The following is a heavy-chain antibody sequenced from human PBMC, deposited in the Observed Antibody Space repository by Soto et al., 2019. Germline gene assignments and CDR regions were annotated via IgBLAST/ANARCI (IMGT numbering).Heavy chain of an antibody. J-gene: IGHJ6*02. Sequence: SQTLSLTCAISGDSVSSNSAAWNWTRQSPSRGREWLGRTYYRSKWYNDYAVSVKSRITINPDTSKNQFSLQLNSVTPEDTAVYYCARDHSMAEYYYYGMDVWGQGTTVTVSS. CDR1: GDSVSSNSAA. CDR2: TYYRSKWYN. V-gene: IGHV6-1*01. CDR3: ARDHSMAEYYYYGMDV. D-gene: IGHD3-10*01.